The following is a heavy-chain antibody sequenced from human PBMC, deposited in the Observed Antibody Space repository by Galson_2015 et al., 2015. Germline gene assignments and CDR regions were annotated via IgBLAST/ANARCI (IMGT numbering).Heavy chain of an antibody. CDR1: GFTFSSSG. J-gene: IGHJ4*02. D-gene: IGHD3-3*01. Sequence: SLRLSCAASGFTFSSSGMHWVRQAPGKGLEWVAVISYAGSNKYYADSVKGRFTISRDNSKNTLYLQMNSLRAEDTAVYYCAKDAGPIFGVARYYFDYWGQGTLVTVSS. V-gene: IGHV3-30*18. CDR2: ISYAGSNK. CDR3: AKDAGPIFGVARYYFDY.